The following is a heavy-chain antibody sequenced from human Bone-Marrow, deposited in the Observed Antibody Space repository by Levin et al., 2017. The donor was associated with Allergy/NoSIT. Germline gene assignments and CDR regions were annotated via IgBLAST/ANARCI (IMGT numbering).Heavy chain of an antibody. CDR1: GFTFSSYA. CDR2: ISYDGSNK. D-gene: IGHD6-6*01. CDR3: ARDTGGGIAARPLYYGMDV. V-gene: IGHV3-30*04. J-gene: IGHJ6*02. Sequence: GESLKISCAASGFTFSSYAMHWVRQAPGKGLEWVAVISYDGSNKYYADSVKGRFTISRDNSKNTLYLQMNSLRAEDTAVYYCARDTGGGIAARPLYYGMDVWGQGTTVTVSS.